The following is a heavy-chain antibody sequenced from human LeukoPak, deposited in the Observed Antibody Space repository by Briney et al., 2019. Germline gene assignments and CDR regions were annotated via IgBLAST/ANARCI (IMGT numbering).Heavy chain of an antibody. V-gene: IGHV4-30-4*08. Sequence: SETLSLTCTVSGGSISSGDYYWSWIRQPPGKGLEWIGYIYYSGSTYYNPSLKSRVTISVDTSKNQFSLKLSSVTAADTAVYYCARRTPSWAFDIWRQGTMVTVSS. J-gene: IGHJ3*02. CDR2: IYYSGST. CDR1: GGSISSGDYY. CDR3: ARRTPSWAFDI.